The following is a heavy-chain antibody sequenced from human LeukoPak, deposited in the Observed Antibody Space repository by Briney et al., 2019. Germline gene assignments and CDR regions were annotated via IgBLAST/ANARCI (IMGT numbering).Heavy chain of an antibody. D-gene: IGHD2-2*01. J-gene: IGHJ3*02. Sequence: VASVKVSCKASGGTFSSYAISWVRQAPGQGLEWMGGIIPIFGTANYAQKFQGRVTITADESTSTAYMELGSLRSEDTAVYYCARGVVPAAINGGAFDIWGQGTMVTVSS. CDR2: IIPIFGTA. V-gene: IGHV1-69*13. CDR3: ARGVVPAAINGGAFDI. CDR1: GGTFSSYA.